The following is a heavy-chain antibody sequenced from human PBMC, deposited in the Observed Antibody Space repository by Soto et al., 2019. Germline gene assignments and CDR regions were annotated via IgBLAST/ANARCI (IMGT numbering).Heavy chain of an antibody. CDR3: ARDSRYDFWSGYPSPSYYYGMDV. Sequence: PGGSLRLSCAASGFTFSSYGMHWVRQAPGKGLEWVAVIWYDGSNKYYAESVKGRFTISRDNSKNTLYLQMNSLRAEDTAVYYCARDSRYDFWSGYPSPSYYYGMDVWGQGTTVTVSS. D-gene: IGHD3-3*01. CDR1: GFTFSSYG. J-gene: IGHJ6*02. CDR2: IWYDGSNK. V-gene: IGHV3-33*01.